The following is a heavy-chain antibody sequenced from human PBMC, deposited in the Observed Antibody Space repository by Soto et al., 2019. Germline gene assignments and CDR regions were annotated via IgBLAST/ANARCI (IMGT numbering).Heavy chain of an antibody. CDR1: GYSFTSYW. CDR2: IYPGDSDT. V-gene: IGHV5-51*01. D-gene: IGHD6-13*01. Sequence: PGESLKISCKGSGYSFTSYWIGWVRQMPGKGLGWMGIIYPGDSDTRYSPSFRGQVTISADKSISTAYLQWSSLKASDTAMYYCARQRSSSWYAMVVWGKGTTVTVSS. J-gene: IGHJ6*04. CDR3: ARQRSSSWYAMVV.